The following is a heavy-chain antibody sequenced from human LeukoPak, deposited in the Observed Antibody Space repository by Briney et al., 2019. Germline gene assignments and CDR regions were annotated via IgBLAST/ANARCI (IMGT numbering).Heavy chain of an antibody. V-gene: IGHV3-33*01. D-gene: IGHD6-13*01. CDR2: IWYDGSNK. CDR3: ASLAGYSSSWELIDY. J-gene: IGHJ4*02. CDR1: GFTFSSYG. Sequence: PGGSLRLSCAASGFTFSSYGMHWVRQAPGKGLEWVAVIWYDGSNKYYADSVKGRFTISRDNSKNTLYLQMNSLRAEDTAVYYCASLAGYSSSWELIDYWGQGTLVTVSS.